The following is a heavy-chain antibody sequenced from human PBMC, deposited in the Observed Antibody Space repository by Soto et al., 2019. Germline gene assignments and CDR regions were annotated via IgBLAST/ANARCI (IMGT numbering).Heavy chain of an antibody. CDR3: AKTYGPFGWLDP. D-gene: IGHD3-10*01. Sequence: QVHLQESGPGLVKPSQTLPLTCTVSGGSISNAQYYWAWIRQHPGKGLEWIGYISYSGNTYYSPSLKSRVSISIDTSKNLFSLKVNSVTAADTAVYYCAKTYGPFGWLDPWGQGTLVTVSS. J-gene: IGHJ5*02. CDR2: ISYSGNT. CDR1: GGSISNAQYY. V-gene: IGHV4-31*03.